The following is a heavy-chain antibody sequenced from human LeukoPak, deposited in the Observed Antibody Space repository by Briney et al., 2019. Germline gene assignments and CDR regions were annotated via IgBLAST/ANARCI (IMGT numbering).Heavy chain of an antibody. V-gene: IGHV1-69*13. CDR3: ARGRGAAADSKNWFDP. Sequence: ASVKVSCKASGGTFSSYAISWVRQAPGQGLEWMGGIIPIFGTANYAQKFQGRVTITADESTSTAYMELSSLRSEDTAVYYCARGRGAAADSKNWFDPWGQGTLVTVSS. J-gene: IGHJ5*02. CDR2: IIPIFGTA. D-gene: IGHD6-13*01. CDR1: GGTFSSYA.